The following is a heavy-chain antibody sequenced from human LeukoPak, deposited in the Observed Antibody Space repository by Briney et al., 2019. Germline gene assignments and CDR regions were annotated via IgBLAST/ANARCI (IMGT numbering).Heavy chain of an antibody. CDR3: AREGVVGAYGHFDY. J-gene: IGHJ4*02. V-gene: IGHV4-61*01. CDR2: VSYTGST. Sequence: PSETLSLTCSVSGGSVSRGFYYWIWIRQSPGRGLEWIGYVSYTGSTNYNPSLKSRVTMSIDTSNNQFSLELRSVTAADTAVYYCAREGVVGAYGHFDYWGQGTLVTVSS. CDR1: GGSVSRGFYY. D-gene: IGHD2-15*01.